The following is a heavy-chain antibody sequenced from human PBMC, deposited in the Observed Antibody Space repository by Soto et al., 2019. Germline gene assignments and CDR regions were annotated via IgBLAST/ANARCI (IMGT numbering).Heavy chain of an antibody. V-gene: IGHV1-18*01. CDR1: GYTFSNYG. D-gene: IGHD1-26*01. J-gene: IGHJ4*02. CDR3: ARTSGDYYDY. Sequence: QVQLVQSGAEVKKPGASVKVSCKASGYTFSNYGITWVRQAPGQGLEWMGYISAYNGNTNYAQKCQGRFTMTRDTSTTTAYMELRSLRSDDTAVYYCARTSGDYYDYWGRGTLVTVSS. CDR2: ISAYNGNT.